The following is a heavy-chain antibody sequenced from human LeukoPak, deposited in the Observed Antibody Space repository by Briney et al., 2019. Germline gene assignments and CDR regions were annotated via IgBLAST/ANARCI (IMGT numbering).Heavy chain of an antibody. J-gene: IGHJ4*02. D-gene: IGHD6-19*01. V-gene: IGHV3-30-3*01. CDR2: TSSDGSNN. CDR1: GFTFNSYA. Sequence: GGSLRLSCAASGFTFNSYAMHWVLQAPGKGLEWVAVTSSDGSNNYYADSVKGRFTISRDNSNNTLYLQLNSLRADDTAVYYCARDRYSSGWYGDLDCWGQGTLVTVSS. CDR3: ARDRYSSGWYGDLDC.